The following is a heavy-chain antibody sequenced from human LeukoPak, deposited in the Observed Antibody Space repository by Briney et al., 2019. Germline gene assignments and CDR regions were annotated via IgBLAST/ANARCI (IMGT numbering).Heavy chain of an antibody. J-gene: IGHJ4*02. V-gene: IGHV1-69*05. Sequence: SVKVSCKASGGTFSSYAISWVRQAPGQGLEWMGGIIPIFGTANYAQKFQGRVTITTDESTSTAYMELSSLRSEDTAVYYCARVGRDGYNGMDYFDYWGQGTLVTVSS. CDR2: IIPIFGTA. D-gene: IGHD5-24*01. CDR3: ARVGRDGYNGMDYFDY. CDR1: GGTFSSYA.